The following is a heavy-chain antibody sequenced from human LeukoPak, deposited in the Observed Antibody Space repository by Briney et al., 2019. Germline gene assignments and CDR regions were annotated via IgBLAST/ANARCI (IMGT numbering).Heavy chain of an antibody. J-gene: IGHJ3*02. D-gene: IGHD3-10*01. V-gene: IGHV4-61*02. CDR2: IYTRGST. Sequence: SQTLSLTCTVSGGSISSGSYYWSWIRQPAGRGLEWIGRIYTRGSTNYNPSLKSRVTISVDTSKNQCSLKLSSVTAADTAVYYCARAMYYYGSGSMAFDIWGQGTMVTVSS. CDR3: ARAMYYYGSGSMAFDI. CDR1: GGSISSGSYY.